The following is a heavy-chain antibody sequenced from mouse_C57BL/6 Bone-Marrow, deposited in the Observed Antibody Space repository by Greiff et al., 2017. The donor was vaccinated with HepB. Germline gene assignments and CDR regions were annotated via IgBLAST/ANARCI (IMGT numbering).Heavy chain of an antibody. J-gene: IGHJ2*01. Sequence: QVQLQQSGAELVRPGTSVKVSCKASGYAFTNYLIEWVKQRPGQGLEWIGVINPGSGGTNYNEKFKGKATLTADKSSSTAYMQLSSLTSEDSAVYFCERGGAQATFDYGGKGTTLTVSS. CDR3: ERGGAQATFDY. D-gene: IGHD3-2*02. CDR2: INPGSGGT. V-gene: IGHV1-54*01. CDR1: GYAFTNYL.